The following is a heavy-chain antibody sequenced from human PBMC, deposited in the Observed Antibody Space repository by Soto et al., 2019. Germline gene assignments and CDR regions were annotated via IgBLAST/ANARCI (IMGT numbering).Heavy chain of an antibody. Sequence: QVRLQQWGAGLVRPSETLSLTCAVYGGSFNNYCWRWIRQPPGKGLEWIGEVCPGGRTNYSPTLKRKVKIAVKGSKNQSSLRLTSVTVADTAVYYCARGDYGQYDAYNWFDPWGQGNLVIVAS. D-gene: IGHD3-10*01. J-gene: IGHJ5*02. V-gene: IGHV4-34*02. CDR1: GGSFNNYC. CDR2: VCPGGRT. CDR3: ARGDYGQYDAYNWFDP.